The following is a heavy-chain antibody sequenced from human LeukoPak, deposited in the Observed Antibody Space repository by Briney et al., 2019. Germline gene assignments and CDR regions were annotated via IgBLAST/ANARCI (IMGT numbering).Heavy chain of an antibody. D-gene: IGHD5-12*01. CDR1: GYTFTSYY. J-gene: IGHJ4*02. CDR3: AREGEIGYDLSDY. CDR2: INPSGGST. V-gene: IGHV1-46*01. Sequence: ASVKVSCKSSGYTFTSYYMHWVRQAPGQGLEWMGIINPSGGSTSYAQKFQGRVTMNRDTSTSTVYMELSSLRSEDTAMYYCAREGEIGYDLSDYWGQGTLVTVSS.